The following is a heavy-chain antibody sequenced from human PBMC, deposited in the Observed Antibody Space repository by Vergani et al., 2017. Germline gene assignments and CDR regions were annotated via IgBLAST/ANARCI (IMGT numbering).Heavy chain of an antibody. CDR1: GFTFSSYG. CDR3: ARGTAHYYDSSGIDY. V-gene: IGHV3-30*03. Sequence: QVQLVESGGGVVQPGRSLRLSCAASGFTFSSYGMHWVRQAPGKGLEWVAVISYDGSNKYYADSVKGRFTISRDNSKNTLYLQMNSLRAEDTAVYYCARGTAHYYDSSGIDYWGQGTLVTVSS. D-gene: IGHD3-22*01. CDR2: ISYDGSNK. J-gene: IGHJ4*02.